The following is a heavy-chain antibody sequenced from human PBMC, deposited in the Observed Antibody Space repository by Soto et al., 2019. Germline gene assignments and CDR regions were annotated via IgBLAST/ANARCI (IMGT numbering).Heavy chain of an antibody. Sequence: PSETLSLTCTVSGGSISSGDYYWSWIRQPPGKGLEWIGYIYYSGSTYYNPSLKSRVTISVDTSKNQFSLKLSSVTAADTAVYYCARVSLYYYGSGSYDIRWFDPWGQGTLVTVSS. V-gene: IGHV4-30-4*01. D-gene: IGHD3-10*01. J-gene: IGHJ5*02. CDR2: IYYSGST. CDR1: GGSISSGDYY. CDR3: ARVSLYYYGSGSYDIRWFDP.